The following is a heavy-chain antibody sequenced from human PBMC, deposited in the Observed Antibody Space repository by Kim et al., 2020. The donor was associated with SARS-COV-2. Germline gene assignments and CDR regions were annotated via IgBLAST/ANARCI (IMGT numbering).Heavy chain of an antibody. CDR3: AKDYYGSGSYSAGVKPDY. J-gene: IGHJ4*02. Sequence: KGRFTISRDNSKNTLYLQMNSLRAEDTAVYYCAKDYYGSGSYSAGVKPDYGGQGTLVTVSS. V-gene: IGHV3-30*02. D-gene: IGHD3-10*01.